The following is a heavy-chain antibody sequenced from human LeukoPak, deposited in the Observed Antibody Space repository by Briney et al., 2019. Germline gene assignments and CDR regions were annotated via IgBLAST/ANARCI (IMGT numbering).Heavy chain of an antibody. CDR3: ARATGYCTNGVCLFDH. Sequence: PSETLSLTCTVSGGSVSSGSYYWSWIRQPPGKGLEWIGYIYYSGSTNYNPSLKSRVTISVDTSKNQFSLKLSSVTAADTAVYYCARATGYCTNGVCLFDHWGQGTLVTVSS. CDR2: IYYSGST. D-gene: IGHD2-8*01. J-gene: IGHJ4*02. CDR1: GGSVSSGSYY. V-gene: IGHV4-61*01.